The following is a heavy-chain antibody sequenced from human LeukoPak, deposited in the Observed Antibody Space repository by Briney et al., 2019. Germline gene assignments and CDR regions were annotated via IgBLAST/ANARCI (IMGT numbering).Heavy chain of an antibody. CDR3: ARDRYCSSTGCYPKRRFDP. Sequence: ASVKVSCKASGYTFTSYGISWVRQAPGQGLEWMGWISAYNGNTNYAQKLQGRVTMTTDTSTSTAYMELRSLRSDDTAVYYCARDRYCSSTGCYPKRRFDPWGQGTLVTVSS. CDR1: GYTFTSYG. J-gene: IGHJ5*02. D-gene: IGHD2-2*01. CDR2: ISAYNGNT. V-gene: IGHV1-18*01.